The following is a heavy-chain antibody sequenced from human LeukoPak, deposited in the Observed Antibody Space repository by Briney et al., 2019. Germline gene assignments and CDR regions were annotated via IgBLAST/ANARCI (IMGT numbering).Heavy chain of an antibody. CDR1: GYTFTSYG. V-gene: IGHV1-18*01. D-gene: IGHD6-19*01. J-gene: IGHJ6*03. CDR2: ISAYNGNT. CDR3: ARVLIAVAGTVHYYYYMDV. Sequence: ASVKVSCKASGYTFTSYGISWVRQAPGQGLEWMGWISAYNGNTNYAQKLQGRVTMTTDTSTSTAYMELRSLRSDDTAVYYCARVLIAVAGTVHYYYYMDVWGKGPRSPSP.